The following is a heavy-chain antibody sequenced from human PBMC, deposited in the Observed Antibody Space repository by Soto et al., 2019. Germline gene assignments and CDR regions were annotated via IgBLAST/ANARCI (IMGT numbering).Heavy chain of an antibody. Sequence: GGSLRLSCAASGFTVSSNYMSWVRQAPGKGLEWVSVIYSGGNTYYADSVKGRFTISRDNSKNTLYLQVNSLRVEDTAVYYCASSKYRSKFDYWGQGTLVTVSS. V-gene: IGHV3-53*01. J-gene: IGHJ4*02. CDR1: GFTVSSNY. CDR3: ASSKYRSKFDY. CDR2: IYSGGNT. D-gene: IGHD1-1*01.